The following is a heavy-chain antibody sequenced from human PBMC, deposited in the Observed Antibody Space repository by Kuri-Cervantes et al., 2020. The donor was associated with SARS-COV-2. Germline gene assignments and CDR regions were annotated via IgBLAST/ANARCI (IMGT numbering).Heavy chain of an antibody. CDR1: GGSIGSSY. Sequence: GSLRLSCSVSGGSIGSSYWSWIRQPPGKGLEWIGNIHYSGSTNYNPSLKSRVTISVDTSKNQLSLRLSSVTAADTAVYYCARLGATKGSYYYGVDVWGQGTTVTVSS. V-gene: IGHV4-59*01. J-gene: IGHJ6*02. D-gene: IGHD1-26*01. CDR3: ARLGATKGSYYYGVDV. CDR2: IHYSGST.